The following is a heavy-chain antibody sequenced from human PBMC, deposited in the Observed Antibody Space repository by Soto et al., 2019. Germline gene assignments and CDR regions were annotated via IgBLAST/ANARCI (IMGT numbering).Heavy chain of an antibody. CDR2: IYPGDSDT. D-gene: IGHD3-9*01. CDR3: ARLSQLTGYTNYYYYGMDV. J-gene: IGHJ6*02. Sequence: PGESLKISCKGSGYSFTSYWIGWVRQMPGKGLECMGIIYPGDSDTRYSPSFQGQVTISADKSISTAYLQWSSLKASDTAMYYCARLSQLTGYTNYYYYGMDVWGQGTTVTVSS. V-gene: IGHV5-51*01. CDR1: GYSFTSYW.